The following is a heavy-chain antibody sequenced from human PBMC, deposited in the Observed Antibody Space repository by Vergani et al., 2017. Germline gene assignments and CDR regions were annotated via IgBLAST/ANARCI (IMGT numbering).Heavy chain of an antibody. Sequence: EVQLLESGGDLVQPGKSLKLSCAASEFTFSRYAMSWVRQTPGKGLQWVSSISGSDGDTYYADFAKGRFIISRDNSKNTLFPQMNGLRAEDTAIYYCARRQYYFDLWGQGTLVSVSS. CDR1: EFTFSRYA. CDR3: ARRQYYFDL. V-gene: IGHV3-23*01. J-gene: IGHJ4*02. CDR2: ISGSDGDT. D-gene: IGHD5-24*01.